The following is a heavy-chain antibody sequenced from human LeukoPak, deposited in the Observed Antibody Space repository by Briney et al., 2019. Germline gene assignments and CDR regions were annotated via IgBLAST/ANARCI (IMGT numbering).Heavy chain of an antibody. V-gene: IGHV1-69*04. CDR2: IIPILGIA. Sequence: GSSVKVSCKASGGTXSSYAISWVRQAPGQGLEWMGRIIPILGIANYAQKFQGRVTITADKSTSTAYMELSSLRSEDTAVYYCARDGDGGNSDYWGQGTLVTVSS. D-gene: IGHD4-23*01. J-gene: IGHJ4*02. CDR3: ARDGDGGNSDY. CDR1: GGTXSSYA.